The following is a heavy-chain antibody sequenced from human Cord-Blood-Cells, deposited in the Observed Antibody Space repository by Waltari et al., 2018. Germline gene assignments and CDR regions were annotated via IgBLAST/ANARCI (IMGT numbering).Heavy chain of an antibody. D-gene: IGHD3-3*02. V-gene: IGHV3-33*01. CDR1: GFTFSTYG. CDR2: IWYDGSNK. CDR3: AREVSSYFDY. J-gene: IGHJ4*02. Sequence: QVQLVESGGGVVQPGRSLRLSCAASGFTFSTYGMHWVRQAPGKGLEWVAVIWYDGSNKYYADSVKGRFTISRDNSKNTLYLQMNSLRAEDTAVYYCAREVSSYFDYWGQGTLVTVSS.